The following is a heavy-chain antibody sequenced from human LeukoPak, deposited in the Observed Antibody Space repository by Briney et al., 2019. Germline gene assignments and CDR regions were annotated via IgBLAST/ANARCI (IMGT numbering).Heavy chain of an antibody. Sequence: SETLSLTCTVSGGSISSYYWSWIRQPPGKGLEWIGYIYSSGSTNYNPSLKSRVTISVDTSKNQFSLKLSSVTAADTAVYYCARDVRPLIHAFDIWGQGTMVTVP. CDR1: GGSISSYY. J-gene: IGHJ3*02. CDR2: IYSSGST. V-gene: IGHV4-59*01. CDR3: ARDVRPLIHAFDI.